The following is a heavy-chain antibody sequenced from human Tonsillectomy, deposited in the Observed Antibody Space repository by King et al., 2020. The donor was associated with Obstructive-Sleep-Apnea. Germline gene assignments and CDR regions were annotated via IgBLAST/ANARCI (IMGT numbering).Heavy chain of an antibody. Sequence: VQLVESGGGLVQPGGSLRLSCAASGFSFSAYSFNWVRQAPGKGLEGLSYIGTIHHSSYYADSVEGRFTVSRDNAKKSLYLHMSGLTAEDTAVYFCARDKDWAFDYWGQGALVTVSA. CDR3: ARDKDWAFDY. CDR2: IGTIHHSS. V-gene: IGHV3-48*04. J-gene: IGHJ4*02. D-gene: IGHD3-9*01. CDR1: GFSFSAYS.